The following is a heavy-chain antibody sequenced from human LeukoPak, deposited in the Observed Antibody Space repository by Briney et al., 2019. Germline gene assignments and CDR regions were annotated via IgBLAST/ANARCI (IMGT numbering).Heavy chain of an antibody. V-gene: IGHV4-30-2*01. CDR1: GGSTSSGGYS. Sequence: PSETLSLTCAVSGGSTSSGGYSWSWIRQPPGKGLEWIGYIYHSGSTYYNPSLKSRVTISVDRSKNQFSLKLSSVTAADTAVYYCARVTNYYDSSGYYSDYFDYWGQGTLVTVSS. J-gene: IGHJ4*02. D-gene: IGHD3-22*01. CDR3: ARVTNYYDSSGYYSDYFDY. CDR2: IYHSGST.